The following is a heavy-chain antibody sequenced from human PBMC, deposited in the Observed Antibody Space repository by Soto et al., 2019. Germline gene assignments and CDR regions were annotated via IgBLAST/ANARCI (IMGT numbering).Heavy chain of an antibody. CDR2: ISYDGSNK. V-gene: IGHV3-30-3*01. CDR3: AMSLAGQVLLWFGELLERGAYGMDV. CDR1: GFTFSSYA. J-gene: IGHJ6*02. D-gene: IGHD3-10*01. Sequence: QVQLVESGGGVVQPWRSLRLSCAASGFTFSSYAMHWVRQAPGKALVWVAVISYDGSNKYYADSVKGRFTISRDNSKNSLVLQLHSLVAEDTAVYYCAMSLAGQVLLWFGELLERGAYGMDVWGQGTTVTVSS.